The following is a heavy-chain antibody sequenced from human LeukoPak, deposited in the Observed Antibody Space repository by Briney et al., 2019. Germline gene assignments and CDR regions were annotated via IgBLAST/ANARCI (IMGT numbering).Heavy chain of an antibody. V-gene: IGHV4-61*10. Sequence: SETLSLTCTVSGGSISSGSYYWSWIRQPAGKGLEWIGYIHYTGSTNYNRSLKSRVTISVDTSKNQFSLKLSSVTAADTAVYYCARHADWSHYHSSYLFDYWGQGTLVTVSS. CDR1: GGSISSGSYY. D-gene: IGHD3-22*01. J-gene: IGHJ4*02. CDR2: IHYTGST. CDR3: ARHADWSHYHSSYLFDY.